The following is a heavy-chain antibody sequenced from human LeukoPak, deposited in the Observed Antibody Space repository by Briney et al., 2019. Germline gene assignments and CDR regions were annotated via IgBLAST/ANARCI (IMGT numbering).Heavy chain of an antibody. CDR1: GXXXXXYX. CDR3: ARDFSSGWPNFDY. J-gene: IGHJ4*02. V-gene: IGHV1-18*01. CDR2: ISAYNGNT. Sequence: VXVSCTASGXXXXXYXXSWVXXAXGQXXXXMXWISAYNGNTNYAQKLQGRVTMTTDTSTSTAYMELRSLRPDDTAVYYCARDFSSGWPNFDYWGQGTLVTVSS. D-gene: IGHD3-3*01.